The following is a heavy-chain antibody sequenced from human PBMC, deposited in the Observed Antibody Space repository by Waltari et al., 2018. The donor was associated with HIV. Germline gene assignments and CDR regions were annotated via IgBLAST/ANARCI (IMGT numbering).Heavy chain of an antibody. D-gene: IGHD1-26*01. CDR3: ASSGSYFRAGGNY. CDR2: IYYSGST. CDR1: GGSVSSGSYY. J-gene: IGHJ4*02. V-gene: IGHV4-61*01. Sequence: QVQLQESGPGLVKPSETLSLTCTVSGGSVSSGSYYWSWIRQPPGKGLEWIGYIYYSGSTNYNPSLKSRVTISVDTSKNQFSLKLSSVTAADTAVYYCASSGSYFRAGGNYWGQGTLVTVSS.